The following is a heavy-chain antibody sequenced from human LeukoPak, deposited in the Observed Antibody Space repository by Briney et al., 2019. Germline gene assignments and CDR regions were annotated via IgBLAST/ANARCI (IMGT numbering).Heavy chain of an antibody. J-gene: IGHJ2*01. CDR3: ARHKPTVVTDWYFDL. CDR1: GFSVNSSY. CDR2: IYSGGST. Sequence: GGSLRLSCAASGFSVNSSYMSWVRQAPGKGLEWVSVIYSGGSTNNADSVKGRFTISRDNSKNMLYLQMNSLRADDTAVYYCARHKPTVVTDWYFDLWGRGTLVTVSS. D-gene: IGHD4-23*01. V-gene: IGHV3-53*01.